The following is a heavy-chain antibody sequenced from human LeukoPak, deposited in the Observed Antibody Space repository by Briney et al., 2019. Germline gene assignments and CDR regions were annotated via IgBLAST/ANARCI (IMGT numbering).Heavy chain of an antibody. CDR2: INHSGST. CDR3: ARVGRRYCSSTSCYPGRFDP. D-gene: IGHD2-2*01. CDR1: GGSFSGYY. Sequence: KPSETLSLTCAVYGGSFSGYYWSWIRQPPGKGLEWIGEINHSGSTNYNPSLKRRVTISVDTFKNQFSMTLRSVTAADTAVYYCARVGRRYCSSTSCYPGRFDPWGQGTLVTVSS. V-gene: IGHV4-34*01. J-gene: IGHJ5*02.